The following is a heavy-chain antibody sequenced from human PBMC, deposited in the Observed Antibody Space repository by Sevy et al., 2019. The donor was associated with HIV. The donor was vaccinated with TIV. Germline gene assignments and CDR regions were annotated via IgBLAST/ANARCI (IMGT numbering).Heavy chain of an antibody. D-gene: IGHD6-13*01. V-gene: IGHV1-69*13. J-gene: IGHJ4*02. CDR1: GGTFSSYA. CDR3: GREGGYSSSWYTAFDY. Sequence: ASVKVSCKASGGTFSSYAISWVRQAPGQGLEWMGGIIPIFGTANYAQKFQGRVTITADESTSTAYMELSSLRSEDTAVYYCGREGGYSSSWYTAFDYWGQGTLVTVSS. CDR2: IIPIFGTA.